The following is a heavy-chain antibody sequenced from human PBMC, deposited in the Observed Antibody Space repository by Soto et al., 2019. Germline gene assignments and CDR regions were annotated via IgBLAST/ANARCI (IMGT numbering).Heavy chain of an antibody. Sequence: QMQLVQSGPEVKKPGTSVKVSCKASGFTFTSSAVQWVRQARGQRLEWIGWIVVGSGNTNYAQKFQERVTITRDMSTSTAYMELSSLRSEDTAVYYCAAGGYSSSWYYYYGMDVWGQGTTVTVSS. CDR3: AAGGYSSSWYYYYGMDV. CDR2: IVVGSGNT. CDR1: GFTFTSSA. D-gene: IGHD6-13*01. V-gene: IGHV1-58*01. J-gene: IGHJ6*02.